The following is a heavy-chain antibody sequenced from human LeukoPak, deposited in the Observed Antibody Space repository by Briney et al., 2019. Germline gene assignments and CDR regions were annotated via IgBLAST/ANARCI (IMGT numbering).Heavy chain of an antibody. D-gene: IGHD6-13*01. CDR2: ISYDGSNK. CDR3: ANARYGSSFSWYFDL. Sequence: GGSLRLSCAASGFTFSSYGMHWVRQAPGKGLEWVAVISYDGSNKYYADSVKGRFTISRDNSKNTLYLQMNSLRAEDTAVYYCANARYGSSFSWYFDLWGRGTLVTVSS. CDR1: GFTFSSYG. V-gene: IGHV3-30*18. J-gene: IGHJ2*01.